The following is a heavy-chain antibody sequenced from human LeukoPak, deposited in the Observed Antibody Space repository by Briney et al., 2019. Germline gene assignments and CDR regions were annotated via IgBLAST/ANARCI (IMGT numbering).Heavy chain of an antibody. D-gene: IGHD3-22*01. Sequence: ASVTVSCKAFGYTFTSNYMHWVRQAPGQGPEWMGVISPSGGSTTYAQKFQGRVTLTRDMSTSTAYMELRSLRSDDTAVYYCARDSPYYYDSSGQDAFDIWGQGTMVTVSS. CDR2: ISPSGGST. CDR3: ARDSPYYYDSSGQDAFDI. J-gene: IGHJ3*02. CDR1: GYTFTSNY. V-gene: IGHV1-46*01.